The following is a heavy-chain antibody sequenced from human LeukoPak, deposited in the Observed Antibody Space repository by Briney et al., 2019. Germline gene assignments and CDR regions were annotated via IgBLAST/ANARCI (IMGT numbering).Heavy chain of an antibody. CDR2: ISYDGSNK. Sequence: GGSLRLSCAASGFTFSSYAMHWVRQAPGKGLEWVAVISYDGSNKYYADSVKGRFTISRDNSKNTLYLQMNSLRAEDTAVYYCAKARPVEWELSYIYQDFDYWGQGTLVTVSS. J-gene: IGHJ4*02. D-gene: IGHD3-3*01. CDR1: GFTFSSYA. CDR3: AKARPVEWELSYIYQDFDY. V-gene: IGHV3-30-3*01.